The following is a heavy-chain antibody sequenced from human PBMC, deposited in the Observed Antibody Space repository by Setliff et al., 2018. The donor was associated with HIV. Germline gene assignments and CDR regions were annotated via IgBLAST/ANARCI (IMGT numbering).Heavy chain of an antibody. D-gene: IGHD2-2*01. CDR1: GGSFSDYY. Sequence: SETLSLTCAVYGGSFSDYYWSWIRQPPGKGLEWIAEIKHSGSTNYNPSLKSRVTISVDTSKNQVSLKLTSVTAADTAVYYCARVLSDTSCYGPWGQGTLVTVSS. J-gene: IGHJ5*02. CDR3: ARVLSDTSCYGP. V-gene: IGHV4-34*01. CDR2: IKHSGST.